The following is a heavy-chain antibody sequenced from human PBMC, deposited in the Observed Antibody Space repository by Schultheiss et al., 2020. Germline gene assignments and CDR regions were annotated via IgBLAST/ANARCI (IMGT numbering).Heavy chain of an antibody. CDR3: TTVGLPCGGDCYDEDY. D-gene: IGHD2-21*01. J-gene: IGHJ4*02. CDR1: GFTFDDYA. Sequence: GGSLRLSCTASGFTFDDYAMHWVRQAPGKGLEWVSAISGSGGSTYYADSVKGRFTISRDNSKNTLYLQMNSLKTEDTAVYYCTTVGLPCGGDCYDEDYWGQGTLVTVYS. V-gene: IGHV3-23*01. CDR2: ISGSGGST.